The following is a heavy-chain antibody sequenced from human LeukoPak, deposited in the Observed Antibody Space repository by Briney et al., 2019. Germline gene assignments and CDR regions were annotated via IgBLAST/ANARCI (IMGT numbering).Heavy chain of an antibody. CDR3: SRDYYYGMDV. Sequence: GGSLSLSCAASGVTFSTCWMHWVRHAPGQGLEWVSRINPDGITTTCADSVKGRFTISTDNAKNTLFLQMNSLRAEDTAVYYCSRDYYYGMDVWGQGTTITVSS. J-gene: IGHJ6*02. V-gene: IGHV3-74*01. CDR2: INPDGITT. CDR1: GVTFSTCW.